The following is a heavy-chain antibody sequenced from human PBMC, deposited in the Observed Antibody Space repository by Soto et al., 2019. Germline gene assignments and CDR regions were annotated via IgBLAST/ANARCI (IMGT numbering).Heavy chain of an antibody. CDR3: YPLARAAAGKPFSDYYYYGVDV. CDR2: ISDTGDTT. V-gene: IGHV3-23*01. D-gene: IGHD6-13*01. J-gene: IGHJ6*02. Sequence: GGSLRLSCSASGFTFSRYAMSWVRQAPGKGLEWVSGISDTGDTTYYADSVKGRFTISGDNSKNTLFLHMDSLGAEDTAVYYCYPLARAAAGKPFSDYYYYGVDVWRQGTTVPVCS. CDR1: GFTFSRYA.